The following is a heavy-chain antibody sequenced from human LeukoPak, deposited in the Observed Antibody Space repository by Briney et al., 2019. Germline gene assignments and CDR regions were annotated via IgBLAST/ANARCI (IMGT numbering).Heavy chain of an antibody. CDR1: GFTFSDHY. J-gene: IGHJ4*02. D-gene: IGHD5-18*01. V-gene: IGHV3-72*01. CDR3: ASITLRGYSYGYDY. CDR2: TRNKANSYTT. Sequence: GGSLRLSCAASGFTFSDHYMDWVRQAPGKGLEWVGRTRNKANSYTTEYAASVKGRFTISRDDSKNSPYLQMNSLKTEDTAVYYCASITLRGYSYGYDYWGQGTLVTVSS.